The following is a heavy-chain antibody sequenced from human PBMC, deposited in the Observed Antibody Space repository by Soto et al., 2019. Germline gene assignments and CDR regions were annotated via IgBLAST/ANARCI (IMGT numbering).Heavy chain of an antibody. D-gene: IGHD3-16*01. CDR3: ARGLGGRMDD. CDR2: IIPILGET. Sequence: VQLVQSGAEVKKPGSSVRVSCKASGNIFSSDTISWVRQAPGQGLEWMGRIIPILGETNSAQKFQGRVTPTADKSTNTSYMPLNRMRLEDTAVYYCARGLGGRMDDWGQGTTVTVSS. CDR1: GNIFSSDT. V-gene: IGHV1-69*08. J-gene: IGHJ6*02.